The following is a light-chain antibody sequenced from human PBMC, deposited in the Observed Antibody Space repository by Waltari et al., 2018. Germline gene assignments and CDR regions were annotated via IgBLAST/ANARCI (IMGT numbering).Light chain of an antibody. CDR3: CSLAGSSTYV. CDR2: DAS. V-gene: IGLV2-23*01. J-gene: IGLJ3*02. Sequence: QSALTQPASVSGSPGQSITISCTGTTSDVGSYNVVSWYQQHPGKAPKLLIYDASKRPSGVTNRFSGSKSGNTASLTISGLQAEDEADYYCCSLAGSSTYVFGGGTKVTVL. CDR1: TSDVGSYNV.